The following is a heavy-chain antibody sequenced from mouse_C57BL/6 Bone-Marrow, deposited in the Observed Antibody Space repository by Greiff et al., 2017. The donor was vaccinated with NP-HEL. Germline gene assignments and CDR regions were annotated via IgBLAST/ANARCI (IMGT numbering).Heavy chain of an antibody. D-gene: IGHD2-4*01. J-gene: IGHJ4*01. V-gene: IGHV2-6-1*01. CDR2: IWSDGST. CDR3: ARHKGYDYPYYYAMDY. Sequence: VKLVESGPGLVAPSQSLSITCTVSGFSLTSYGVHWVRQPPGKGLEWLVVIWSDGSTTYNSALKSRLSISKDNSKSQVFLKMNSLQTDDTAMYYCARHKGYDYPYYYAMDYWGQGTSVTVSS. CDR1: GFSLTSYG.